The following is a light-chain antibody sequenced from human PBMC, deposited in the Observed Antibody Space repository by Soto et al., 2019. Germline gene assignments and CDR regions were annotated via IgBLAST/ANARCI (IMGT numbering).Light chain of an antibody. CDR2: GAS. CDR1: QNVRTF. J-gene: IGKJ1*01. V-gene: IGKV3-11*01. Sequence: EVVLTQSPATLSLSPGERATLSCRASQNVRTFLDWYQQKPGQAPRLLIHGASNRATGIPARFSGSGSGTDFTLTISSLEPEDFAVYYCQQHSHWPPWTFCQGTRVEIQ. CDR3: QQHSHWPPWT.